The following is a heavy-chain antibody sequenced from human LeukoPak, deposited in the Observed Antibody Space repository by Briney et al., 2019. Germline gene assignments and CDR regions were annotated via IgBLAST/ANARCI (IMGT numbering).Heavy chain of an antibody. CDR3: ARGGDIVVVPAAMSFDY. J-gene: IGHJ4*02. V-gene: IGHV1-2*02. CDR1: GYTFTGYY. D-gene: IGHD2-2*01. Sequence: ASVKVSCKASGYTFTGYYMHWVRQAPGQGLEWMGWINPNSGGTNYAQKFQGRVTMNRDTSISTAYMELGRLRSDDTAVYYCARGGDIVVVPAAMSFDYWGQGTLVTVSS. CDR2: INPNSGGT.